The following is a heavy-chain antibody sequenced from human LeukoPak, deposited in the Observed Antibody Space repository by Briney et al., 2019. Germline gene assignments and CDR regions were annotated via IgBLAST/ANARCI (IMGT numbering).Heavy chain of an antibody. D-gene: IGHD3-3*01. J-gene: IGHJ4*02. V-gene: IGHV4-39*07. CDR1: GGSISSSSYY. CDR2: IYYSGST. Sequence: SETLSLTCTVSGGSISSSSYYWGWIRQPPGKGLEWIGSIYYSGSTYYNPSLKSRVTISVDTSKNQFSLKLSSVTAADTAVYYCARSGSEFFWYFDYWGQGTLVTVSS. CDR3: ARSGSEFFWYFDY.